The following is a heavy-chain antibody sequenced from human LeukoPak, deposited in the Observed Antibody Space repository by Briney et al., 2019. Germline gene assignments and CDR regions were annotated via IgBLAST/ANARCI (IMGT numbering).Heavy chain of an antibody. D-gene: IGHD1-26*01. J-gene: IGHJ4*02. CDR2: MNPNSGNT. CDR1: GYTFTSYV. CDR3: ARVGSGTPEDYFDY. V-gene: IGHV1-8*01. Sequence: ASVKVSCKASGYTFTSYVINWVRQATGQGLEWMGWMNPNSGNTGYAQKFQGRVTMTRNTSISTAYMELSSLRSEDTAVYYCARVGSGTPEDYFDYWGQGTLVTVSS.